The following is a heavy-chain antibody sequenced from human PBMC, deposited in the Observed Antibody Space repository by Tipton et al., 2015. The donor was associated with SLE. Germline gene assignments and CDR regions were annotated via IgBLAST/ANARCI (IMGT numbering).Heavy chain of an antibody. D-gene: IGHD3-10*01. J-gene: IGHJ5*02. Sequence: GSLRLSCAASGFTFSSNAMSWVRQAPGKGLEWISGVTGSGYSTFYADSVKGRFAISRDNSKNTAYLQMNSLKTEDTAVYYCTRHEDLLLWFGELFNPWGQGTLVTVSS. CDR3: TRHEDLLLWFGELFNP. CDR1: GFTFSSNA. CDR2: VTGSGYST. V-gene: IGHV3-23*01.